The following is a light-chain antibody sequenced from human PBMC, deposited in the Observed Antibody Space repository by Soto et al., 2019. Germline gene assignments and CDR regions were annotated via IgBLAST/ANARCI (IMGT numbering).Light chain of an antibody. CDR3: SSYTTISTLL. Sequence: QSVLTQPASVSGSPGQSITISCTGTNSDVGGYNYVSWYQQFPGKAPKLIIYEVRNRPSGVSNRFSGSKSGNTASLTISGLQTEDEADYYCSSYTTISTLLFGGGTKLTVL. CDR2: EVR. V-gene: IGLV2-14*01. J-gene: IGLJ2*01. CDR1: NSDVGGYNY.